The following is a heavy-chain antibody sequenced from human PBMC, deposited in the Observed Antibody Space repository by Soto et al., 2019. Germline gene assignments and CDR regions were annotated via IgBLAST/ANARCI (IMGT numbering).Heavy chain of an antibody. CDR2: ITTSSRYT. J-gene: IGHJ6*02. CDR3: ARAGTYYYYYYGLDV. D-gene: IGHD1-1*01. V-gene: IGHV3-21*01. Sequence: EVQLVESGGGLVKPGGSLRLSCAASGFSFNLYSFSWVRQAPGKGLEWVSSITTSSRYTYYADSMSGRFTISRDDAKNSLYLQVDSLRAEDTAVYYCARAGTYYYYYYGLDVWGQGTTVTVSS. CDR1: GFSFNLYS.